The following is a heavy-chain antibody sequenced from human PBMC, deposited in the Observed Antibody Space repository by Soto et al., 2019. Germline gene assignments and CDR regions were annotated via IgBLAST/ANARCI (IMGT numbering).Heavy chain of an antibody. Sequence: ASVKVSCKASGYTFTHYYIHWLRQAPGQGLEWMGIINPNGGITTYAQKFRAGFSMTRDTSTSTVYLELSSLRSEDSAVYYCATSVNSAMAFDYWGQGTLVTVSS. V-gene: IGHV1-46*01. CDR1: GYTFTHYY. CDR2: INPNGGIT. D-gene: IGHD5-18*01. CDR3: ATSVNSAMAFDY. J-gene: IGHJ4*02.